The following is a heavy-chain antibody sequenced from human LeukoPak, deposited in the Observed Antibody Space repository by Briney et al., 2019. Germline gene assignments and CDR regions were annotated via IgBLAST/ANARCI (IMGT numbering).Heavy chain of an antibody. V-gene: IGHV4-59*05. CDR1: GGSISSYY. D-gene: IGHD1-1*01. J-gene: IGHJ4*02. CDR2: IYYSGST. CDR3: ARHWILGQLDYFDY. Sequence: NSSETLSLTCTVSGGSISSYYWSWIRQPPGKGLEWIGSIYYSGSTYYNPSLKSRVTISVDTSKNQFSLKLSSVTAADTAVYYCARHWILGQLDYFDYWGQGTLVTVSS.